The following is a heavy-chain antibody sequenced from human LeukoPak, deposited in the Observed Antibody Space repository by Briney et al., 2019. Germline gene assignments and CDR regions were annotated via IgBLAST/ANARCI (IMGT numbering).Heavy chain of an antibody. Sequence: SETLSLTCTVSGGSISSSSYYWGWIRQPPGKGLEWIGSIYYSGSTYYNPSLKSRVTVSVDTSKNQFSLKLSSVTAADTAVYYCARDGDRYYYYGMDVWGQGTTVTVSS. CDR1: GGSISSSSYY. V-gene: IGHV4-39*07. CDR2: IYYSGST. J-gene: IGHJ6*02. CDR3: ARDGDRYYYYGMDV.